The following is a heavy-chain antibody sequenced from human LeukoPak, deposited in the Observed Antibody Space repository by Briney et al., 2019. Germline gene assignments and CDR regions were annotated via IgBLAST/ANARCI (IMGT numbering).Heavy chain of an antibody. CDR3: ARQAYNYGHPPLRN. V-gene: IGHV4-38-2*01. CDR1: GYSISSGYY. CDR2: IYHSGST. Sequence: SETLSLTCAVSGYSISSGYYWGWIRQPPGKGLEWIGSIYHSGSTYYNPSLKSRVTISVDTSKNQFSLKLSSVTAADTAVYYCARQAYNYGHPPLRNWGQGTLVTVSS. J-gene: IGHJ4*02. D-gene: IGHD5-18*01.